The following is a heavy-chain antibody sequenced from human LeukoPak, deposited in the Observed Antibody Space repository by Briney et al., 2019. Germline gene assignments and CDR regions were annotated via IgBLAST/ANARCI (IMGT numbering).Heavy chain of an antibody. CDR1: GFTFSSYW. CDR2: IRYDGSNK. Sequence: GGSLRLSCGGSGFTFSSYWMHWVRQAPGKGLEWVAFIRYDGSNKYYADSVKGRFTISRDNSKNTLYLQMNSLRAEDTAVYYCAKISTIFGVVIGDYWGQGTLVTVSS. D-gene: IGHD3-3*01. J-gene: IGHJ4*02. CDR3: AKISTIFGVVIGDY. V-gene: IGHV3-30*02.